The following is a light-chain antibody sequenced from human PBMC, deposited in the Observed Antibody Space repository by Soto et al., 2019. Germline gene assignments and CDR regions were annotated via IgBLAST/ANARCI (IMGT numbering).Light chain of an antibody. CDR2: DVN. Sequence: QSALTQPPSASGSPGQSVTLSCTGTSSDVGGYSFVSWYQHHPGKAPKLMIYDVNKRPSGVPDRFSGSKSGNAASLTVSGLQAEDEADYYCSSYAGSNILVFGGGTKLTVL. CDR1: SSDVGGYSF. CDR3: SSYAGSNILV. V-gene: IGLV2-8*01. J-gene: IGLJ2*01.